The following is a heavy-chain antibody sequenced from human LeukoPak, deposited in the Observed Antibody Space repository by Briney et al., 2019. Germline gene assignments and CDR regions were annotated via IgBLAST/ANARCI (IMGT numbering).Heavy chain of an antibody. CDR3: ARGMGCHTGSCFGPFDY. D-gene: IGHD2-15*01. J-gene: IGHJ4*02. V-gene: IGHV1-3*01. CDR1: GYTFTSYA. Sequence: ASVKVSCKASGYTFTSYAMHWVRQAPGQRLEWMGWINAGNGNTKYSQKFQGRGTITRDTSASTAYMELSSLRSEDTAVYYCARGMGCHTGSCFGPFDYWGQGTLVTVSS. CDR2: INAGNGNT.